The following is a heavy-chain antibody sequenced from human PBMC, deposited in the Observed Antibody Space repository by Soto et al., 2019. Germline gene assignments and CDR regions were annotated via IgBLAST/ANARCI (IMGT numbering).Heavy chain of an antibody. CDR2: INSDGSST. Sequence: EVQLVESGGGLVQPGGSLRLSCAASGFTFSSYWMHWVRQAPGKGPVWVSRINSDGSSTSYADSVKGRFTISRDNAENALYLHMNSLRAEDTAVYYCARTLGATTNYWGQGTLVTVSS. V-gene: IGHV3-74*01. J-gene: IGHJ4*02. D-gene: IGHD1-26*01. CDR3: ARTLGATTNY. CDR1: GFTFSSYW.